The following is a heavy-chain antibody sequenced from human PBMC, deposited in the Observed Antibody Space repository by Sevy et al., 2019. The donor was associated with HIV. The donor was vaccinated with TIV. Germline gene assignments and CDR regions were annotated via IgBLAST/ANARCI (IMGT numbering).Heavy chain of an antibody. D-gene: IGHD3-22*01. J-gene: IGHJ3*02. V-gene: IGHV3-53*01. CDR1: GFSVSKSY. Sequence: GGSLRLSCAASGFSVSKSYMSWVRQAPGKGLQWVSVIYSGDSTYYTDSVKGRFTISRDNSKNTLYLQMNSLRAEDTAVYYCAGLSVYYYDSSGYYTTGHAFDIWGQGTMVTVSS. CDR3: AGLSVYYYDSSGYYTTGHAFDI. CDR2: IYSGDST.